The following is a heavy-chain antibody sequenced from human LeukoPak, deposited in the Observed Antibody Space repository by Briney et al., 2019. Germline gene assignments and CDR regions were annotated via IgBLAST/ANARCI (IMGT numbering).Heavy chain of an antibody. CDR3: ATGRGYYYYMDV. Sequence: SETLSLTCTVSGGSISSYYWSWIRQPPGKGLEWIGYIYYSGSTNCNPSLKSRVTISVDTSKNQFSLKLSSVTAADTAVYYCATGRGYYYYMDVWGKGTTVTVSS. V-gene: IGHV4-59*01. D-gene: IGHD3-10*01. CDR1: GGSISSYY. CDR2: IYYSGST. J-gene: IGHJ6*03.